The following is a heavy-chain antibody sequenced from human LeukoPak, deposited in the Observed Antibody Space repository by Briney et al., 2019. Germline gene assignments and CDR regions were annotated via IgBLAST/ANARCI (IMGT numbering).Heavy chain of an antibody. CDR1: GYTFNTYG. CDR2: INTDNGNT. J-gene: IGHJ5*02. V-gene: IGHV1-18*01. D-gene: IGHD2-21*02. Sequence: ASVKVSCKASGYTFNTYGISWVRQAPGQRPEWMGWINTDNGNTKYAQKFQGRVTMTTDTSTSTADMELSSLRSDDTAVYYCARKGCTGDCYRFDPWGQGTLVTVSS. CDR3: ARKGCTGDCYRFDP.